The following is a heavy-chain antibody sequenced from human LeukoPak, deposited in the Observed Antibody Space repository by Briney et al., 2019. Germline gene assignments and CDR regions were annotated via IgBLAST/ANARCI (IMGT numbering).Heavy chain of an antibody. V-gene: IGHV3-9*03. J-gene: IGHJ3*02. CDR2: IGWNSGSI. Sequence: GGSLRLSCAASGFNFDDYTMHWVRQAPGKGLEWVSGIGWNSGSIDYSDSVKGRFTISRDNAKDSLHLQMNSLRAEDMALYFCARANFPYGRVNDAFDIWGQGTMVTVSS. CDR1: GFNFDDYT. D-gene: IGHD3-10*02. CDR3: ARANFPYGRVNDAFDI.